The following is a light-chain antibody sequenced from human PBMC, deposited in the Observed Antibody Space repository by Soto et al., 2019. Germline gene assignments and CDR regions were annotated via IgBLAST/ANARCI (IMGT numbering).Light chain of an antibody. J-gene: IGKJ4*01. V-gene: IGKV1-12*01. CDR3: QQANSFPKT. CDR2: AAS. Sequence: DVQMTQSPSSLSASVGDSVTITCRASQGIDNWLAWYQQKPGKAPNLLIYAASRLQSGVPSRFSGSGSGTDYTLTINSLQPEDVAAYYCQQANSFPKTFGEGTKVEIK. CDR1: QGIDNW.